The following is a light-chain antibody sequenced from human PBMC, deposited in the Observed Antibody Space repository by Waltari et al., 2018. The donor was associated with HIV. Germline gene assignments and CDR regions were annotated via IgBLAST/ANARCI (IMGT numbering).Light chain of an antibody. V-gene: IGLV1-47*01. Sequence: QSVLTQPPSASGTPGQRVTISCSGSSSTIGRNYVYWYQQLPGTAPKLLIYTNNQRPSGVPDRFSGSKSGTSASLAISGLRSEDEADYYCAAWGDSLSSYVFGTGTEVTVL. CDR3: AAWGDSLSSYV. CDR1: SSTIGRNY. CDR2: TNN. J-gene: IGLJ1*01.